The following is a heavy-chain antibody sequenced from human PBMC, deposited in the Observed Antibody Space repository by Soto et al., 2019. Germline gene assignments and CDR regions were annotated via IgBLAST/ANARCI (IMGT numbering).Heavy chain of an antibody. Sequence: QVQLVQSGAEVKKPGSSVKVSCKASGGTFSSYAISWVRQAPGQGLEWMGGIIPIFGTANYAQKFQGRVTITADESTCTAYIELCSLRSEDTAVYYCARPQGYYGSGNWFYYYGMDVWGQGTTVTVSS. CDR3: ARPQGYYGSGNWFYYYGMDV. V-gene: IGHV1-69*01. D-gene: IGHD3-10*01. CDR2: IIPIFGTA. J-gene: IGHJ6*02. CDR1: GGTFSSYA.